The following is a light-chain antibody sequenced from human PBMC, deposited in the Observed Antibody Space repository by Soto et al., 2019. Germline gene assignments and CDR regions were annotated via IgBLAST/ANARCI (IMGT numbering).Light chain of an antibody. V-gene: IGLV2-14*03. CDR2: DVN. CDR1: SSDIGAYDY. J-gene: IGLJ2*01. CDR3: GSYTRSNSVI. Sequence: QSVLTQPASVSGSPGQSIAISCTGTSSDIGAYDYVSWYQQHPGKIPKLIVFDVNYRPSGVSSRFSGSKSGNTASLTISGLQDEDEDDYYCGSYTRSNSVIFGGGTKVTVL.